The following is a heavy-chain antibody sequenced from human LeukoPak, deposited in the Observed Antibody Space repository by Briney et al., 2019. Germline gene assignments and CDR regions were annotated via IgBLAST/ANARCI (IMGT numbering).Heavy chain of an antibody. Sequence: GGSLRLSCAASGFTFSNAWMNWERQAPGKGLEWVSYISGSSSTIHYADSVKGRFTISRDNSKNTLYLQMNSLRAEDTAVYYCARAAGTWELPRWGQGTLVTVSS. CDR3: ARAAGTWELPR. J-gene: IGHJ4*02. D-gene: IGHD1-26*01. CDR2: ISGSSSTI. V-gene: IGHV3-48*01. CDR1: GFTFSNAW.